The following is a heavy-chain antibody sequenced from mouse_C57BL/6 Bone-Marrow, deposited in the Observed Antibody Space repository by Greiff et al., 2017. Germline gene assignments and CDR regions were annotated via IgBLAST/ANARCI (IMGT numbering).Heavy chain of an antibody. J-gene: IGHJ4*01. D-gene: IGHD1-1*01. V-gene: IGHV5-17*01. CDR3: ARLITTVVAEAMDY. CDR2: ISSGSSTI. CDR1: GFTFSDYG. Sequence: EVMLVESGGGLVKPGGSLKLSCAASGFTFSDYGMHWVRQAPEKGLEWVAYISSGSSTIYYEDTVKGRFTISRDNANNTLFLQMTSLRSEDTAMYYCARLITTVVAEAMDYWGQGTSVTVSS.